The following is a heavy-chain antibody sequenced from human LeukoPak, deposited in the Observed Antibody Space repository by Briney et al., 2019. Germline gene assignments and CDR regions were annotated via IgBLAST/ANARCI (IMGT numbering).Heavy chain of an antibody. CDR3: VRYSGDADY. J-gene: IGHJ4*02. V-gene: IGHV3-49*03. CDR2: IRSKVYGGTT. Sequence: PGGSLRLSCTASGFTFGDYAMSWFRQAPGKGLEWVGFIRSKVYGGTTEYAASVKGRFTISRDDSKSIAYLQMNSLKSEDTAVNYCVRYSGDADYWGQGTLVTVSS. CDR1: GFTFGDYA. D-gene: IGHD5-12*01.